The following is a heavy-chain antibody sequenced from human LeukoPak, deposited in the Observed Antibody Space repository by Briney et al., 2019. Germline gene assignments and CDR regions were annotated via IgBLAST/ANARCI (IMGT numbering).Heavy chain of an antibody. V-gene: IGHV4-31*03. CDR3: VQQAEGHFDY. D-gene: IGHD2-15*01. J-gene: IGHJ4*02. Sequence: PSQTLSLTCTVSGGSISSGSYYWSWIRQHPGKGLEWIGYIYYSGSTYYNPSLKSRVTISVDTSKNQFSLKLSSVTAADTAVYYCVQQAEGHFDYWGQGTLVTVSS. CDR2: IYYSGST. CDR1: GGSISSGSYY.